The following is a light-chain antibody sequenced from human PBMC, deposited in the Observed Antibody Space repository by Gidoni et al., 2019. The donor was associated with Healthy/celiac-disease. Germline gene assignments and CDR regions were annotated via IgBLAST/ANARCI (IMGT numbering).Light chain of an antibody. CDR1: QGVSSN. CDR3: QQYNNWPPELT. V-gene: IGKV3-15*01. J-gene: IGKJ4*01. Sequence: VMTQSPATLSVSPGERATLSCRASQGVSSNLAWYQQKPGQSPRLLIYGASTRATGIPARFSGSGSGTECTLTISSLQSEDFAVYYCQQYNNWPPELTFGGGTKVEIK. CDR2: GAS.